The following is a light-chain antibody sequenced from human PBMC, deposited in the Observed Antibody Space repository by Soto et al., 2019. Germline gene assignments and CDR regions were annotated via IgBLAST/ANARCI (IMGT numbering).Light chain of an antibody. V-gene: IGKV1-6*01. CDR3: LQDYNYPWT. CDR2: AAS. Sequence: IQMTHYPSSLSSSVGYRVTIACRASQGIGNDLGWYQQKPGKATKLLIYAASNLQSGVPSRFSGSGSGTDFTITLSSLQPEDFATYYCLQDYNYPWTFGQGTKVDIK. J-gene: IGKJ1*01. CDR1: QGIGND.